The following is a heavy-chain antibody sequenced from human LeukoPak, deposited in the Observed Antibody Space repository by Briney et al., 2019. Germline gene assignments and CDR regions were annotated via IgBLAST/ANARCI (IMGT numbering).Heavy chain of an antibody. Sequence: SETLSLTCTVSGGSISSNAYYWGWIRQPPGKGLEWIGSIYYSGSTYYNPSLKSRVTISVDTSKNQFSLKLSSVTAADTAVYYCARQSGYYSVDAFDIWGQGTMVTVSS. J-gene: IGHJ3*02. D-gene: IGHD3-22*01. V-gene: IGHV4-39*01. CDR1: GGSISSNAYY. CDR3: ARQSGYYSVDAFDI. CDR2: IYYSGST.